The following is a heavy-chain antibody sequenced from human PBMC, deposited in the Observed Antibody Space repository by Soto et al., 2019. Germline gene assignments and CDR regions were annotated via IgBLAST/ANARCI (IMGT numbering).Heavy chain of an antibody. V-gene: IGHV1-18*04. D-gene: IGHD3-10*01. Sequence: QVQLVQSGAEVKKPGASVKVSCKTSGYTFASSGISWVRQAPGQGLEWMGWISAYKRNTNYAQKLQGRLTMTTGSSTSTAYMELRSLRSDDTAVYYCARVYGSGTQSAFFFDYWGQGTLVTVSS. CDR1: GYTFASSG. J-gene: IGHJ4*02. CDR3: ARVYGSGTQSAFFFDY. CDR2: ISAYKRNT.